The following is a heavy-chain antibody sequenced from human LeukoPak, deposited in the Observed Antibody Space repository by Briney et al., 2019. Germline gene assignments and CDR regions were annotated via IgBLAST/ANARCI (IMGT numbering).Heavy chain of an antibody. CDR1: GGSISSYY. Sequence: SETLSLTCTVSGGSISSYYWSWIRQPPGKGLEWIGYIYYSGSTNYNSSLKSRVTISVDTSKNQFSLKLSSVTAADTAVYYCARDKGCGMDVWGQGTTVTVSS. D-gene: IGHD6-19*01. CDR3: ARDKGCGMDV. J-gene: IGHJ6*02. V-gene: IGHV4-59*01. CDR2: IYYSGST.